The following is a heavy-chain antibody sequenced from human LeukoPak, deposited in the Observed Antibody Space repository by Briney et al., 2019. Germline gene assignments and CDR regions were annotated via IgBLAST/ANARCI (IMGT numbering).Heavy chain of an antibody. V-gene: IGHV4-59*01. CDR3: ARVTGVTGTHYYMDV. CDR1: GGSISSYY. J-gene: IGHJ6*03. D-gene: IGHD1-7*01. CDR2: IYYSGST. Sequence: SETLSPTCTVSGGSISSYYWSWIRQPPGKGLEWIGYIYYSGSTNYNPSLKSRVTISMDTSTNQFSLKLSSVTAADTAVYYCARVTGVTGTHYYMDVWGKGTTVTVSS.